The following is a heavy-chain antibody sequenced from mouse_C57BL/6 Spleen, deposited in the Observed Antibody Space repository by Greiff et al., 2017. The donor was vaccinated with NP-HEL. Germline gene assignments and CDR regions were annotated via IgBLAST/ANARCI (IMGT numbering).Heavy chain of an antibody. J-gene: IGHJ1*03. D-gene: IGHD1-1*01. CDR1: GFNIKDDY. CDR2: IDPESGDT. V-gene: IGHV14-4*01. CDR3: TGLLRYWDWYFDV. Sequence: VQLQQSGAELVRPGASVKLSCTASGFNIKDDYMHWVKQTPEQGLEWIGWIDPESGDTESASEVHGEATITADTPYNTAYLQLSSMTSEDTAVYYCTGLLRYWDWYFDVWGTGTTVTVSS.